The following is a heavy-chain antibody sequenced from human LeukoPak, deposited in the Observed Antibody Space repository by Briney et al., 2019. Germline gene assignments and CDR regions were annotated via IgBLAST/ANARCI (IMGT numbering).Heavy chain of an antibody. CDR1: GFTFTSYA. D-gene: IGHD2-2*02. Sequence: GGSLRLSCAPSGFTFTSYALGWVRQAPGKGLEWVSLISGSGGSRYYGDSVKGRFTISRDNSKNLIYLEMNSLRAGDTAVYYCAKGGEDSSYNSHFDYWGQGTLVIVSS. V-gene: IGHV3-23*01. CDR2: ISGSGGSR. J-gene: IGHJ4*02. CDR3: AKGGEDSSYNSHFDY.